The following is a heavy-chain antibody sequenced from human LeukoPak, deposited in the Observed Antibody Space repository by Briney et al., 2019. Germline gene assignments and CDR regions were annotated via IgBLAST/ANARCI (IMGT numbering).Heavy chain of an antibody. J-gene: IGHJ4*02. CDR3: ARALLWFGEPSHIDY. CDR2: ISGYNDNT. CDR1: GYTFTNYG. Sequence: ASVKVSCKASGYTFTNYGISWVRQAPGQGLEWMGWISGYNDNTNYAQKLQGRVTMTTDTSTSTAYMELRSLRSDDTAVYYCARALLWFGEPSHIDYWGQGTLVTASS. V-gene: IGHV1-18*01. D-gene: IGHD3-10*01.